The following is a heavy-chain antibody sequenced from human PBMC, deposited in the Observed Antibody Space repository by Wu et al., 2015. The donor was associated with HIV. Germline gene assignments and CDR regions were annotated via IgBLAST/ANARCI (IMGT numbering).Heavy chain of an antibody. CDR2: INPSENRV. V-gene: IGHV1-46*03. CDR1: GYTFTAYY. Sequence: QVQLVQSGAEVKKPGASVKVSCKASGYTFTAYYIHWVRQAPGQGPEWMGVINPSENRVSYAQRFQGRVTMTRDTSTSTVYMELSSLRSEDTAVYFCANRNRIGNMEAFDIWGQGTKVIVSS. D-gene: IGHD1-1*01. CDR3: ANRNRIGNMEAFDI. J-gene: IGHJ3*02.